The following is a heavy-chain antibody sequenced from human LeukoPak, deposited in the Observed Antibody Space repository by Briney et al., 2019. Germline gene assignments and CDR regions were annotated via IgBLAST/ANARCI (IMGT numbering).Heavy chain of an antibody. D-gene: IGHD3-10*01. CDR3: ARDSYGSGSYYPY. J-gene: IGHJ4*02. CDR2: INAGNGNT. V-gene: IGHV1-3*01. Sequence: GASVKVSCKASGYTSTSYAMHWVRQAPGQRLEWMGWINAGNGNTKYSQKFQGRVTITRDTSASTAYMELSSLRSEDTAVYYCARDSYGSGSYYPYWGQGTLVTVSS. CDR1: GYTSTSYA.